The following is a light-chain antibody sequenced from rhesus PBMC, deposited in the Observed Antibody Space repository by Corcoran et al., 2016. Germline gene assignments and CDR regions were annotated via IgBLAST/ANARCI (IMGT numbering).Light chain of an antibody. CDR3: QHYYSTPWT. CDR2: EAS. J-gene: IGKJ1*01. V-gene: IGKV1-25*01. CDR1: QGITND. Sequence: DIQMTQSPSSLSASVGDRVTITCRASQGITNDLAWYQQKPGETPKLLIYEASSLQSGIPSRFSGSGSGTDFTLTISSLQSEDFATYYCQHYYSTPWTFGQETKVEIK.